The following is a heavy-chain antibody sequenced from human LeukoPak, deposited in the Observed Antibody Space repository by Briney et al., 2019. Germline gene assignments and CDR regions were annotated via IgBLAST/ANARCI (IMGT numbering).Heavy chain of an antibody. CDR2: ISYDGSNK. D-gene: IGHD1-26*01. CDR3: AKDRGATRTFDY. J-gene: IGHJ4*02. Sequence: PGGSLRLSCAASGFTFSSYGMHWVRQAPGKGLEWVAVISYDGSNKYYADSVKGRFTISRDNSKNTLYLQMNSLRAEDTAVYYCAKDRGATRTFDYWGQGTLVTVSS. V-gene: IGHV3-30*18. CDR1: GFTFSSYG.